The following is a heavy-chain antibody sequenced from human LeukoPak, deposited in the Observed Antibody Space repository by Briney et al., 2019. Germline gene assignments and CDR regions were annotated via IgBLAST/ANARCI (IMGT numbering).Heavy chain of an antibody. CDR2: ISAYNGNT. J-gene: IGHJ5*02. D-gene: IGHD3-3*01. CDR1: GYTFTSYG. V-gene: IGHV1-18*01. Sequence: ASVKVSCKASGYTFTSYGISWVRQAPGQGLEWMGWISAYNGNTNYAQKLQGRVTTTTDTSTSTAYMELRSLRSDDTAVYYCAREFGKNYDFWSGYYNWFDPWGQGTLVTVSS. CDR3: AREFGKNYDFWSGYYNWFDP.